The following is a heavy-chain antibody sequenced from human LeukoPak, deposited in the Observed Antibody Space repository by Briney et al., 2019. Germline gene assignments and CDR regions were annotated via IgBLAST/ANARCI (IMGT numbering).Heavy chain of an antibody. D-gene: IGHD4-17*01. CDR3: ARTTTVTSVSIFFDY. V-gene: IGHV3-7*01. J-gene: IGHJ4*02. CDR1: EFTLSTYW. CDR2: IKQDGSEK. Sequence: GGSLRLSCAASEFTLSTYWMSWVRQAPGKGLEWVANIKQDGSEKYYVDSVKGRFTISRDNAKNSLYLQMNSLRAEDTAVYYCARTTTVTSVSIFFDYWGQGTLVTVSS.